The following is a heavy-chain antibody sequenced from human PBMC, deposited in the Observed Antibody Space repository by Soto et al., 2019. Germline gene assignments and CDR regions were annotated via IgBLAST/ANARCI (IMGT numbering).Heavy chain of an antibody. CDR3: ARAGCSSTSCYYYYYYYGMDV. CDR2: ISSSSSTI. J-gene: IGHJ6*02. D-gene: IGHD2-2*01. CDR1: GFTFSSYS. Sequence: GGSLRLSCAASGFTFSSYSMNWVRQAPGKGLEWVSYISSSSSTIYYADSVKGRFTISRDNAKNSLYLQMNSLRDEDTAVYYCARAGCSSTSCYYYYYYYGMDVWGQGTTVTVSS. V-gene: IGHV3-48*02.